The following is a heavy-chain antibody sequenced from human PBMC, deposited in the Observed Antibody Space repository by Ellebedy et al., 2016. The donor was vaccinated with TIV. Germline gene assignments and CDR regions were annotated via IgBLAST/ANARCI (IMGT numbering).Heavy chain of an antibody. D-gene: IGHD6-19*01. J-gene: IGHJ4*02. CDR2: IGTTDDT. CDR3: AKGDGRIAVAGYEDY. V-gene: IGHV3-23*01. Sequence: GGSLRLSCAASGFTFSSYWMSWVRQAPGKGLEWVSTIGTTDDTYYADSVEGRFTISRDNSKNTLYLQMSSLRAEDTAVYYCAKGDGRIAVAGYEDYWGQGTLVTVSS. CDR1: GFTFSSYW.